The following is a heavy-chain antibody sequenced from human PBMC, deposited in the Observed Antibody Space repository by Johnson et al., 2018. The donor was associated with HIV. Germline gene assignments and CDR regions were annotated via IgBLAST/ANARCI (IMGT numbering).Heavy chain of an antibody. CDR2: IYSETDGGTT. V-gene: IGHV3-15*01. D-gene: IGHD2-15*01. Sequence: VQLVESGGGLVKPGGSLRLSCAASGFTFINAWMNWVRQAPGKGLEWVGRIYSETDGGTTDYAAPVKGKFTIPRDDSKNTLYLEMNSLKTEYPAVYYCTTDLPYCRCHYCYNAFDLWGQGTMVTVSS. J-gene: IGHJ3*01. CDR1: GFTFINAW. CDR3: TTDLPYCRCHYCYNAFDL.